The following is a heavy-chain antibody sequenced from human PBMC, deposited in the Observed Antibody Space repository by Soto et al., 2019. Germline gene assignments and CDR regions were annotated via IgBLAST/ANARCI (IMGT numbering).Heavy chain of an antibody. CDR3: ARVFGDEVYNNWFDP. D-gene: IGHD2-2*02. J-gene: IGHJ5*02. Sequence: QVQLVQSGAEVKKPGASVKVSCKASGYTFTSYGISWVRQAPGQGLEWMGWISAYNGNTNYAQKLQGRVTMTTDTSTSTVYMELRSLRSDDTAVYYCARVFGDEVYNNWFDPWGQGTLVTVSS. CDR2: ISAYNGNT. V-gene: IGHV1-18*01. CDR1: GYTFTSYG.